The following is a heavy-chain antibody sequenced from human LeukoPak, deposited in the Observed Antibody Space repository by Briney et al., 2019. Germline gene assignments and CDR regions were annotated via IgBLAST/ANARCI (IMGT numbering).Heavy chain of an antibody. Sequence: GGSLRLSCAASGFTFDDYAMHWVRQAPGKGLEWVSGISWNSGSIGYADSVKGRFTISRDNSKKTLSLQMNSLRLDDTALYYCAKFSYGDYVAWGQGTLVTVSS. CDR3: AKFSYGDYVA. J-gene: IGHJ5*02. CDR1: GFTFDDYA. V-gene: IGHV3-9*01. CDR2: ISWNSGSI. D-gene: IGHD4-17*01.